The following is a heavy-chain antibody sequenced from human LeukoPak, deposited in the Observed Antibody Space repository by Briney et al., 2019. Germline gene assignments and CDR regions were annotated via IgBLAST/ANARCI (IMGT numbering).Heavy chain of an antibody. V-gene: IGHV3-48*03. CDR2: ISSSGSTV. CDR3: ARYRSPLDY. Sequence: GGSLRLSCAASGFTVSNYEMNWVRQSPGKGLEWVSYISSSGSTVYYADSVKGRFTISRDNARNSLYLQMNSLRAEDTAVYYCARYRSPLDYWGQGTLVTVSS. D-gene: IGHD3-16*02. J-gene: IGHJ4*02. CDR1: GFTVSNYE.